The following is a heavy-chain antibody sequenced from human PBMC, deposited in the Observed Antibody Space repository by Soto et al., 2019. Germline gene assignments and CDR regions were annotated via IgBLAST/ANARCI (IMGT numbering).Heavy chain of an antibody. J-gene: IGHJ4*02. CDR3: ARAHMLLPTPFDY. V-gene: IGHV4-31*03. CDR2: IYYSGST. D-gene: IGHD2-15*01. CDR1: GGSISSGGYY. Sequence: TSETLSLTCTVSGGSISSGGYYWSWIRQHPGKGLEWIGYIYYSGSTYYNPSLKSRVTISVDTSKNQFSLKLSSVTAADTAVYYCARAHMLLPTPFDYWGQGTLVTVSS.